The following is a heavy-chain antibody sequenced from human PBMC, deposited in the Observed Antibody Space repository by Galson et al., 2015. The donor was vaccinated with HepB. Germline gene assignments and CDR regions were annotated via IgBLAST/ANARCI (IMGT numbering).Heavy chain of an antibody. V-gene: IGHV1-69*06. Sequence: SVKVSCKASGGTFSSYAISWVRQAPGQGLEWMGGIIPIFGTANYAQKFQGRVTITADKSTSTAYMELSSLRSEDTAVYYCARSGWDPKGPSFWYFDLWGRGTLVTVSS. J-gene: IGHJ2*01. D-gene: IGHD6-19*01. CDR3: ARSGWDPKGPSFWYFDL. CDR2: IIPIFGTA. CDR1: GGTFSSYA.